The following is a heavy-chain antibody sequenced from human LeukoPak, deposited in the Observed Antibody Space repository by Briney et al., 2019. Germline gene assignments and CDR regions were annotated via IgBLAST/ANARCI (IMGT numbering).Heavy chain of an antibody. CDR3: ARTAGGNSYFYYMDV. J-gene: IGHJ6*03. CDR2: IDWDDDK. CDR1: GFSLRTSGMC. Sequence: ESGPALVKPTQTLTLTCTFSGFSLRTSGMCVSWIRQPPGKALEWLALIDWDDDKYYSTYLKTRLTISQDTSKNQVVLTMTNVNPEDTATYYCARTAGGNSYFYYMDVWGKGTTVTVSS. D-gene: IGHD4-23*01. V-gene: IGHV2-70*01.